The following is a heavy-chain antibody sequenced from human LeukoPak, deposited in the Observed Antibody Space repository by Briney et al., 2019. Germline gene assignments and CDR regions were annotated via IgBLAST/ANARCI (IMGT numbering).Heavy chain of an antibody. Sequence: SETLSLTCTVSGGSISSYYLSWIRQPPGKGLEWIGYIYYSGSTNYNPSLKSRVTISVDTSKNQFSLKLSSVTAADTAVYYCARVSLEDGDANFDYWGQGTLVTVSS. D-gene: IGHD4-17*01. J-gene: IGHJ4*02. CDR1: GGSISSYY. CDR2: IYYSGST. V-gene: IGHV4-59*01. CDR3: ARVSLEDGDANFDY.